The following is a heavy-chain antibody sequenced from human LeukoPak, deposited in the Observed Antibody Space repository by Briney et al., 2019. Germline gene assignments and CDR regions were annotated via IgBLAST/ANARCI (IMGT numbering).Heavy chain of an antibody. CDR2: IYHSGST. CDR3: ARASVGLTIDY. CDR1: GYSISSGYY. Sequence: SETLSLTCTVSGYSISSGYYWGWIRQPPGKGLEWIGSIYHSGSTYYNPSLKSRVTISVDTSKNQFSLKLSSVTAADTAVYYCARASVGLTIDYWGQGTLVTVSS. V-gene: IGHV4-38-2*02. J-gene: IGHJ4*02. D-gene: IGHD1-14*01.